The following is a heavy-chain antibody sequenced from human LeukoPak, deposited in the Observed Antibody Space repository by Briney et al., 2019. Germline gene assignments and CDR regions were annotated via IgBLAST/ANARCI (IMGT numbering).Heavy chain of an antibody. D-gene: IGHD3-10*02. Sequence: GGSLRLSCAASGFTFSGYWMHWVRQAPGKGLVWVSRISSDGSRTDYADSVKGRFTISRDNAKNTLYLQMNSLRAEDTAVYYCAELGITMIGGVWGKGTTVTISS. V-gene: IGHV3-74*01. CDR3: AELGITMIGGV. CDR1: GFTFSGYW. J-gene: IGHJ6*04. CDR2: ISSDGSRT.